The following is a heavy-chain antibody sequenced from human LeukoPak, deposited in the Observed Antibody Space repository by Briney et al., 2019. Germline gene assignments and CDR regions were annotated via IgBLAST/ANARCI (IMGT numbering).Heavy chain of an antibody. D-gene: IGHD3-10*02. CDR3: AKEDYYGRSGPD. V-gene: IGHV3-74*01. CDR2: INSDGSST. Sequence: GGSLRLSCAASGFTFSSYWMHWVRQAPGKGLVWVSRINSDGSSTSYADSVKGRFTISRDNSKNTLYLQMNSLRAEDTAVYYCAKEDYYGRSGPDWGQGTLDTVSS. J-gene: IGHJ4*02. CDR1: GFTFSSYW.